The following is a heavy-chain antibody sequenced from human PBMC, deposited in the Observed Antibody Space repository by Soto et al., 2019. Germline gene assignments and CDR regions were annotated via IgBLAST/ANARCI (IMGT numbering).Heavy chain of an antibody. CDR1: GFTVSSNY. CDR2: IYSGGST. CDR3: ARMYSSSSGPDYGMDV. Sequence: GGSLRLSCAASGFTVSSNYMSWVRQAPGKGLEWVSVIYSGGSTYYADSVKGRFTISRDNSKNTLYLQMNSLRAEDTAVYYCARMYSSSSGPDYGMDVWGQGTTVTVSS. V-gene: IGHV3-53*01. D-gene: IGHD6-6*01. J-gene: IGHJ6*02.